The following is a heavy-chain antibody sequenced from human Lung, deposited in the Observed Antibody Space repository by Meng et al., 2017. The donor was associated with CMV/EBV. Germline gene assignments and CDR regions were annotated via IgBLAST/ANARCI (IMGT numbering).Heavy chain of an antibody. Sequence: GEXXKISCIASGFTFSNSYMSWIRQPPGKGLEWVSNIKYDGSEKAYVGSVKGRFTISRDNTKNSLYRQMNSLTDVDTGVYYCARDPHFGPLDYWGQGHLVTVSS. V-gene: IGHV3-7*01. D-gene: IGHD3-10*01. CDR2: IKYDGSEK. CDR3: ARDPHFGPLDY. J-gene: IGHJ4*02. CDR1: GFTFSNSY.